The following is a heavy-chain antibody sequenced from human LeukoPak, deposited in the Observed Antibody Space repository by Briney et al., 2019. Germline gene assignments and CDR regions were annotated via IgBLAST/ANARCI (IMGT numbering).Heavy chain of an antibody. CDR3: ARGLIIIVPPTTPFDD. Sequence: RSGGSLRLSCAASGFTFSTYNMNWVRQAPGKGLEWVSYISSGSSTIYYADSVKGRFTISRDNAKNALYLQMNSLRAEDTAVYYCARGLIIIVPPTTPFDDGGQGTLVTVSA. CDR2: ISSGSSTI. D-gene: IGHD2/OR15-2a*01. CDR1: GFTFSTYN. J-gene: IGHJ4*02. V-gene: IGHV3-48*01.